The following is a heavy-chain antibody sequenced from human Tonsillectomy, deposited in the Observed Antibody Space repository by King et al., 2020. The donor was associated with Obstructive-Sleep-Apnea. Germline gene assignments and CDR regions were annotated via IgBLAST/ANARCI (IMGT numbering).Heavy chain of an antibody. CDR2: IYYSGST. V-gene: IGHV4-61*01. Sequence: VQLQESGPGLVKPSETLSLTCTVSGGSVSSGSYYWSWIRQPPGQGLEWIGYIYYSGSTNYNPSLKSRVTISVDTSKNQFSLKLSSVTAADTAVYYCAREYCSSTSCREGWFDPWGQGTLVTVSS. J-gene: IGHJ5*02. CDR1: GGSVSSGSYY. CDR3: AREYCSSTSCREGWFDP. D-gene: IGHD2-2*01.